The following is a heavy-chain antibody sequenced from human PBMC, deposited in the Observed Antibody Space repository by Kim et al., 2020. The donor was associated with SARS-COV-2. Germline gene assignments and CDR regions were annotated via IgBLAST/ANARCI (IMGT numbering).Heavy chain of an antibody. D-gene: IGHD3-10*01. Sequence: ASVKVSCKASGFTFATYNIHWLRQAPGQRLEWMGWSNAGNGNTKHSETLQDRVLFTWDTSASTAYMELSGLRPADTALYFCARGLGGPGRMNWFGPWGQGTLVTVSS. CDR2: SNAGNGNT. CDR1: GFTFATYN. J-gene: IGHJ5*02. CDR3: ARGLGGPGRMNWFGP. V-gene: IGHV1-3*01.